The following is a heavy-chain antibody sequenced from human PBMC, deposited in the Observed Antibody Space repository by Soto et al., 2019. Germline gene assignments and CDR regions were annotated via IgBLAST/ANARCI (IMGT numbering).Heavy chain of an antibody. CDR1: GFTVSSNY. D-gene: IGHD3-16*01. V-gene: IGHV3-66*01. Sequence: EVQLVESGGGLVQPGGSLRLSCAASGFTVSSNYMSWVRQAPGKGLEWVSILYSGGTTYYADSVKGRFTISRDNSKNTLYLQMNSLRAEDTAVYYCAREPQNVGGVTPDWGQGTLVTVSS. J-gene: IGHJ4*02. CDR2: LYSGGTT. CDR3: AREPQNVGGVTPD.